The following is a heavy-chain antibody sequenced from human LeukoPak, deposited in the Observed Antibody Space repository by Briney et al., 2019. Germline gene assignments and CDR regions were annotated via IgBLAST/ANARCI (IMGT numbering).Heavy chain of an antibody. Sequence: SETLSLTCTVSGDSISNSDYYWSWIRQPPGKGLEWIGEINHSGSTNYNPSLKSRVTISVDTSKNQFSLKLSSVTAADTAVYYCARGTERASWFDPWGQGTLVTVSS. CDR2: INHSGST. J-gene: IGHJ5*02. V-gene: IGHV4-39*07. D-gene: IGHD1-1*01. CDR1: GDSISNSDYY. CDR3: ARGTERASWFDP.